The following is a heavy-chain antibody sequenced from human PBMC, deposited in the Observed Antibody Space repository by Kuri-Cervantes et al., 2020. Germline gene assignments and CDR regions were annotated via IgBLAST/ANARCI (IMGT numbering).Heavy chain of an antibody. CDR1: GFTFSSYA. CDR3: ARDWGTFGGVIVPYYYYGMDV. CDR2: ISSSSSYI. Sequence: ETLSLTCAASGFTFSSYAMHWVRQAPGKGLEWVSSISSSSSYIYYADSVKGRFTISRDNAKNSLYLQMNSLRAEDTAVYYCARDWGTFGGVIVPYYYYGMDVWGQGTTVTVSS. J-gene: IGHJ6*02. D-gene: IGHD3-16*02. V-gene: IGHV3-21*01.